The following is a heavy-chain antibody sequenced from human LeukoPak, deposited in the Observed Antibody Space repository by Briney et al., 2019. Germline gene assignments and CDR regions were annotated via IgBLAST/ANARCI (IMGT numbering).Heavy chain of an antibody. CDR3: AKGGATTVYYYYMDV. CDR2: IYYSGRT. V-gene: IGHV4-39*01. D-gene: IGHD1-26*01. J-gene: IGHJ6*03. CDR1: GGSISSSSYY. Sequence: SETLSLPCTVSGGSISSSSYYWGWIRQPPGKGLGWIGSIYYSGRTYYNPSLKSRVTISADTSQNQFSLKLSSVTAADTAVYYCAKGGATTVYYYYMDVWGKGTTVTVSS.